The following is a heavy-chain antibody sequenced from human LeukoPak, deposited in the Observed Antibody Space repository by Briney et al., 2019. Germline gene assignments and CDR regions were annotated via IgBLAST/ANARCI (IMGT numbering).Heavy chain of an antibody. CDR2: ISPSADIT. CDR3: AKGGGYEAQYYYYYLDV. V-gene: IGHV3-23*01. J-gene: IGHJ6*03. Sequence: GGSLRLSCAASGFTFSSHGMNWVRQAPGKGLEWISGISPSADITYYADSVKGRFTVSRDNSKNTLYLQMKSLRAEDTAVYYCAKGGGYEAQYYYYYLDVWGKGTTVTISS. CDR1: GFTFSSHG. D-gene: IGHD5-12*01.